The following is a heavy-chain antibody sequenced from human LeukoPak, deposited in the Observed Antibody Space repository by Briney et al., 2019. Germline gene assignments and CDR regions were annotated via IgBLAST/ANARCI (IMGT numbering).Heavy chain of an antibody. V-gene: IGHV1-2*04. CDR1: GYTFTDYS. CDR2: INPNSGGT. D-gene: IGHD3/OR15-3a*01. CDR3: ARGDSFFDY. J-gene: IGHJ4*02. Sequence: ASVKVSCKASGYTFTDYSLHWVRQAPGQGLEWMGWINPNSGGTNYAQKFQGWVAMTRDTSISTAYMELSRPRSDDTAVYYCARGDSFFDYWGQGTLVTVSS.